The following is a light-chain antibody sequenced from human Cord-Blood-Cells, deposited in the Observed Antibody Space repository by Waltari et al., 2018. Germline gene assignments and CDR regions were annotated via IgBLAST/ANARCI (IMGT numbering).Light chain of an antibody. V-gene: IGKV1-39*01. CDR2: AAS. Sequence: DIQMTQSPPSLSAPVSARFTITCRASQSISSYLNWYQQKPGKAPKLLIYAASSLQSGVPSRFSGSGSGTDFTLTISSLQPEDFATYYCQQSYSTPPTFGQGTKVEIK. J-gene: IGKJ1*01. CDR1: QSISSY. CDR3: QQSYSTPPT.